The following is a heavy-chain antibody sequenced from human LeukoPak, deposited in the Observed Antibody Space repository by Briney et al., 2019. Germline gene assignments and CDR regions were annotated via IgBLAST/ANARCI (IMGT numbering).Heavy chain of an antibody. J-gene: IGHJ6*03. Sequence: ASVKVSCKASGGTFSSYAISWVRQAPGQGLEWMGGIIPIFGTANYAQKFQGRVTITADESTSTAYMELSSLRSEDTAVYYCARGYYGSGSYENYYYYMDVWGKGTTVTVSS. CDR3: ARGYYGSGSYENYYYYMDV. D-gene: IGHD3-10*01. CDR1: GGTFSSYA. V-gene: IGHV1-69*13. CDR2: IIPIFGTA.